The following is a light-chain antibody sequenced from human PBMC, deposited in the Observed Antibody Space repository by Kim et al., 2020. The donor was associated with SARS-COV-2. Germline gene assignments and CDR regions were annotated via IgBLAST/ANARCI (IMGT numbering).Light chain of an antibody. CDR2: DAS. J-gene: IGKJ4*01. CDR3: QQFDTVPLT. CDR1: HDISIF. V-gene: IGKV1-33*01. Sequence: ASVGDRVPITWQASHDISIFLSWFQQKPGEAPKLPISDASSLETGLPSRFRGSGSGTHFTFTISSLQPGDVATYYCQQFDTVPLTFGGETKVDIK.